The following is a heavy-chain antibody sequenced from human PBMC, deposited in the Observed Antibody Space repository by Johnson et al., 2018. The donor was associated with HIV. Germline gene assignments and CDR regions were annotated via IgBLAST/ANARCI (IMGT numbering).Heavy chain of an antibody. CDR3: ARDSRIGTMVLLSDAFDI. CDR1: GFTFSDYA. CDR2: IRSTPHGGTT. J-gene: IGHJ3*02. V-gene: IGHV3-49*04. Sequence: VQLVESGGGLVQPGRSLRLSCTASGFTFSDYAMTWVHQAPGKGLEWVAFIRSTPHGGTTEYAASVKGRFTISRDNSKNSLYLQMNSLRAEDTALYYCARDSRIGTMVLLSDAFDIWGQGTMVTVSS. D-gene: IGHD3-10*01.